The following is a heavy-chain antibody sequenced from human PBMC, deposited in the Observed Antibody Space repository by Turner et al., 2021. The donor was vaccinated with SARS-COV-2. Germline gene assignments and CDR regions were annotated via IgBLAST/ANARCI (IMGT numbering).Heavy chain of an antibody. Sequence: QLQLQESGPGLVRPSETLSLICTVSGDAISTSHDYWGWIRQPPGKGLEWIGSIYYGGRTFYNPSVKSRVTISVDTSKNDFSLQLSSVTAADTAVYYCMRHDHYGSASINRFNSWGQGTLVTVSS. CDR1: GDAISTSHDY. D-gene: IGHD3-10*01. CDR2: IYYGGRT. V-gene: IGHV4-39*01. J-gene: IGHJ5*01. CDR3: MRHDHYGSASINRFNS.